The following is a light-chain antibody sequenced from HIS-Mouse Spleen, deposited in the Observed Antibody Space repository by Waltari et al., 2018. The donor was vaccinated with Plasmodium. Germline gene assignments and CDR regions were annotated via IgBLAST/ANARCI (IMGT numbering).Light chain of an antibody. CDR3: GTWDSSLSAGVV. Sequence: QSVLTQPPSVSAAPGQKVTISCSGSSSNIGNTYVSWYQQLPGTAPKLLIYDNNNRPSGIPYRFPGSKSGTSATLGITGLQTGDEADYYCGTWDSSLSAGVVFGGGTKLTVL. V-gene: IGLV1-51*01. J-gene: IGLJ2*01. CDR1: SSNIGNTY. CDR2: DNN.